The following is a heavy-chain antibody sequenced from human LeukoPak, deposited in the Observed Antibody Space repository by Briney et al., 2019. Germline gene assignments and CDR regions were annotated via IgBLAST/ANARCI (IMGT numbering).Heavy chain of an antibody. CDR1: GYTFISYD. CDR2: MNPNSGNT. Sequence: ASVNVSCKASGYTFISYDINWVRQVTGQGLEWMGWMNPNSGNTGYAQKFQGRVTITRNTSISTAFMELSSLRSEDTAVYYCARRAVGNSYYYSMDVWGKGTTVTVSS. J-gene: IGHJ6*03. CDR3: ARRAVGNSYYYSMDV. D-gene: IGHD6-19*01. V-gene: IGHV1-8*03.